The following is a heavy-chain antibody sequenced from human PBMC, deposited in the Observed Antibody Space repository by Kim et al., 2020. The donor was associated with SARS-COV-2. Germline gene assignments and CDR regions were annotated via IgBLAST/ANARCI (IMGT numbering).Heavy chain of an antibody. CDR3: AKGGAATPPL. CDR1: GFTFSSYG. Sequence: GGSLRLSCAAAGFTFSSYGMTWVRQAPGKGPEWVSVIGGSGVSTYYADCVKGRFTISRDNSKNTLYLQMNSLRAEDTAVYYCAKGGAATPPLWGQGTLVTVSS. D-gene: IGHD2-15*01. J-gene: IGHJ4*02. CDR2: IGGSGVST. V-gene: IGHV3-23*01.